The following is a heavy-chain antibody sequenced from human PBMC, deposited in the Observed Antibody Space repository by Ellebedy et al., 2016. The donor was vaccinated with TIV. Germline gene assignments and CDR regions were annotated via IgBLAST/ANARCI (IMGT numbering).Heavy chain of an antibody. V-gene: IGHV1-24*01. CDR1: GYTLTELS. CDR2: FAPEDDET. J-gene: IGHJ4*02. Sequence: AASVKVSCKVSGYTLTELSMHWVRHAPGKGLEWMGGFAPEDDETIYAQKFQDRVTMTEDTSTDTAYMDLSSLRSEDTAVYYCATVFDGYRGLDYWGQGTLVTVSS. CDR3: ATVFDGYRGLDY. D-gene: IGHD5-24*01.